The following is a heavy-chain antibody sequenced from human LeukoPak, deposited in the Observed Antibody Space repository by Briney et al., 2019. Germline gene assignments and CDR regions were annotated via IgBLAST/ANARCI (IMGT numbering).Heavy chain of an antibody. J-gene: IGHJ4*02. D-gene: IGHD6-19*01. V-gene: IGHV3-30-3*01. CDR3: AREGSSGWDY. Sequence: PGRSLRLSCAASGFTFSSYAMHWVRQAPGKGLEWVAVISYDGSNKYYADSVKGRFTISRDNSKNTLYLQMNSLRAEDTAVYYCAREGSSGWDYWDQGTLVTVSS. CDR1: GFTFSSYA. CDR2: ISYDGSNK.